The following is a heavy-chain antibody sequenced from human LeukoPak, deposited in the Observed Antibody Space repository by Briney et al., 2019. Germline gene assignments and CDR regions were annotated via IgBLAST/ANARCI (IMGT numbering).Heavy chain of an antibody. Sequence: SSETLSLTCTVSAGSINRYYWSWIRQPPGKRLEWIGYVYATGTTNYNPSLKTRATISIDTSKNQLSLTLTSVTAADTAVYYCARVGSGGAWFDFWGQGTLVSVSS. CDR3: ARVGSGGAWFDF. J-gene: IGHJ4*02. CDR1: AGSINRYY. V-gene: IGHV4-59*01. CDR2: VYATGTT. D-gene: IGHD6-19*01.